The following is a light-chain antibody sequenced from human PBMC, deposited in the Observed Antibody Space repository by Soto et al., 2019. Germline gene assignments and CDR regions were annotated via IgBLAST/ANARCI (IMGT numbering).Light chain of an antibody. Sequence: DIQMTQTPSSLSASVGDRVTITCRASQSISSYLNWYQQKPGKAPKLLIYAASSLQSGVPSRFSGSASGTDCTLTISSLQPEYFATYSCQQSYSTLAWTFGQGTKVEIK. V-gene: IGKV1-39*01. CDR1: QSISSY. CDR3: QQSYSTLAWT. J-gene: IGKJ1*01. CDR2: AAS.